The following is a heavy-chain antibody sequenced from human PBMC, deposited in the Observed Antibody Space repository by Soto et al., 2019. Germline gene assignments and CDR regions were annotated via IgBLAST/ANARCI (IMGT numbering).Heavy chain of an antibody. CDR1: GFSFSSYS. CDR2: ISSNGNYI. D-gene: IGHD6-13*01. V-gene: IGHV3-21*01. Sequence: EVQLVESGGGLVKPGGSLRLSCEASGFSFSSYSMNWVRQAPGKGLEWVSSISSNGNYIYYADSVKGRFTISRDNAQNSLYMQMDSLSAEDTAVYYCAREEQQLVLDYWGQGTLVTVSS. CDR3: AREEQQLVLDY. J-gene: IGHJ4*02.